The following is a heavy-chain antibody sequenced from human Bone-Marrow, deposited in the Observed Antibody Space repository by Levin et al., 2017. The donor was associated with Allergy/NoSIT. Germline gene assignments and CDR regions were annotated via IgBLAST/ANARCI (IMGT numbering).Heavy chain of an antibody. J-gene: IGHJ5*02. V-gene: IGHV1-69*13. Sequence: SVKVSCKASGGTFSTDAVSWVRQTPGQGLEWMGTIISVYNTAQYAQKFVGRLTVSADASADGSATTAYMELNSLRSEDTAVYYCARQSPLGYNFGWGWFDPWGQGTLITVSS. CDR3: ARQSPLGYNFGWGWFDP. D-gene: IGHD5-18*01. CDR2: IISVYNTA. CDR1: GGTFSTDA.